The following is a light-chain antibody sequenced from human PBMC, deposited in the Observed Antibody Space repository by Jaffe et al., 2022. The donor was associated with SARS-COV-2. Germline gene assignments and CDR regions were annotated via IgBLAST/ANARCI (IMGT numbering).Light chain of an antibody. CDR1: SSNIGSNA. V-gene: IGLV1-44*01. CDR3: ASWDGSLNSHI. J-gene: IGLJ1*01. Sequence: QSVLTQPPSTSGTPGQRVTISCSGSSSNIGSNAVNWYQQLPGTAPKLLIYTDNQRPSGVPDRFSGSKSGTSASLAISGLQSEDEADYYCASWDGSLNSHIFGPGTKVTVL. CDR2: TDN.